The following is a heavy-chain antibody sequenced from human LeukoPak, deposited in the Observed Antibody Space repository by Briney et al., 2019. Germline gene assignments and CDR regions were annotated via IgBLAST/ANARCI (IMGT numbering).Heavy chain of an antibody. J-gene: IGHJ1*01. D-gene: IGHD3-9*01. Sequence: GGSLRLSCAASGFAFSDYYMSWVRQAPGKGLDFISYISSSGGSLYYADSVKGRFTISRDDAKNSLYLQMNSLRAEDTAVYYCARDGHYDILTGYFQDWGQGTLVTVSS. CDR1: GFAFSDYY. V-gene: IGHV3-11*01. CDR3: ARDGHYDILTGYFQD. CDR2: ISSSGGSL.